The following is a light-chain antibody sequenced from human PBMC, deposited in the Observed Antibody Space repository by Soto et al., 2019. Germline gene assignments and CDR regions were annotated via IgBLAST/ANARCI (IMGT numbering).Light chain of an antibody. J-gene: IGKJ1*01. CDR1: QGIRNW. CDR2: AAS. Sequence: DIQMTQSPSSVPASVGDRVTITCRASQGIRNWLAWYQQTPGKAPELLIFAASSMQSGVPSRFSGRGSGTEFTLTIDSLQPEDFATYYCQHFNSYSWTFGQGTKGGYQ. V-gene: IGKV1D-12*01. CDR3: QHFNSYSWT.